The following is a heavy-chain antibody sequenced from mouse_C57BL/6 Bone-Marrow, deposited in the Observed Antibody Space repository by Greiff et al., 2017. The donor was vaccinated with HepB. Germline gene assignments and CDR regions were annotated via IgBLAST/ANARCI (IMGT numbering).Heavy chain of an antibody. Sequence: EVKLQESGPGLAKPSQTLSLTCSVTGYSITSDYWNWIRKFPGNKLEYMGYISYSGSTYYNPSLKSRISITRDTSKNQYYLQLTSVTTEDTATYYCARGYYDYPAWFAYWGQGTLVTVSA. D-gene: IGHD2-4*01. CDR3: ARGYYDYPAWFAY. J-gene: IGHJ3*01. V-gene: IGHV3-8*01. CDR2: ISYSGST. CDR1: GYSITSDY.